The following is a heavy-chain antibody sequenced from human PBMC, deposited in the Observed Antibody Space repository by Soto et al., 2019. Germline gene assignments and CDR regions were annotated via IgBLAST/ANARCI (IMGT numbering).Heavy chain of an antibody. J-gene: IGHJ4*02. V-gene: IGHV1-18*01. CDR2: ISAYNGNT. D-gene: IGHD2-15*01. Sequence: QVQLVQSGAEVKKPGASVKVSCKTSGYTFTSYGISWVRQAPGQGLEWMGWISAYNGNTNYAQKLQGRVTMTTDTSTSTAYMELRSLRSDDTAVYYCATSNCSGGSCYSSYFAYWGQGTLVTVSS. CDR1: GYTFTSYG. CDR3: ATSNCSGGSCYSSYFAY.